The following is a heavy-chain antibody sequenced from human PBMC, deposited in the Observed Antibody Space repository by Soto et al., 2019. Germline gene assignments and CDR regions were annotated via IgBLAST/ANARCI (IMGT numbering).Heavy chain of an antibody. J-gene: IGHJ3*02. V-gene: IGHV4-31*03. CDR3: ARPHSSGWSRHRDAFDI. CDR1: GGSISSGGYY. CDR2: IYYSGST. D-gene: IGHD6-19*01. Sequence: QVQLQESGPGLVKPSQTLSLTCTVSGGSISSGGYYWSWIRQHPGKGLEWIGYIYYSGSTYYNPSLKSRVTISVDTSKNQFSLKLSSVTAADTAVYYCARPHSSGWSRHRDAFDIWGQGTMVTVSS.